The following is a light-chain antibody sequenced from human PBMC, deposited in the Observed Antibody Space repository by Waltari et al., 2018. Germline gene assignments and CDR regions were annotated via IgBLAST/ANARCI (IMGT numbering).Light chain of an antibody. Sequence: QSVLTQPPSVSGAPGQRVTIPCTGSNPNIGAGYDVNWYQQLPGPAPKLLIYGTGNRPAWVPDRFSGSKSGTSASLAITGLQAEDEADYYCQSYDSSLSGSVFGGGTKLTVL. CDR2: GTG. J-gene: IGLJ2*01. CDR1: NPNIGAGYD. CDR3: QSYDSSLSGSV. V-gene: IGLV1-40*01.